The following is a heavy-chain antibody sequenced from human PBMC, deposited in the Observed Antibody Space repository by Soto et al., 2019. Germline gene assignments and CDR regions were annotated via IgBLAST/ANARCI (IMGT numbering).Heavy chain of an antibody. CDR1: GGSISNYY. V-gene: IGHV4-4*07. CDR2: IYTSGNT. D-gene: IGHD4-17*01. Sequence: SETLSLTCTVSGGSISNYYWSWIRQPAGKGLEWIGRIYTSGNTNYNPSLKGRVTMSVDMSKNQFSLKLSSVAAADTAVYYCARDANGDNGRACDHWGQGTLVAV. CDR3: ARDANGDNGRACDH. J-gene: IGHJ5*02.